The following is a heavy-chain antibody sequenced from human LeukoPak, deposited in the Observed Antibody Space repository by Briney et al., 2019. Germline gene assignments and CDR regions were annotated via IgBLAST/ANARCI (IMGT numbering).Heavy chain of an antibody. CDR2: INPNSGGT. Sequence: GASVKVSCKASGYTFTSYGISWVRQATGQGLEWMGWINPNSGGTNYAQKFQGRVTMTRDTSTSTVYMELSSLRSEDTAIYYCARIRDGYNDAYDIWGQGTVVTVPS. D-gene: IGHD5-24*01. CDR1: GYTFTSYG. CDR3: ARIRDGYNDAYDI. V-gene: IGHV1-2*02. J-gene: IGHJ3*02.